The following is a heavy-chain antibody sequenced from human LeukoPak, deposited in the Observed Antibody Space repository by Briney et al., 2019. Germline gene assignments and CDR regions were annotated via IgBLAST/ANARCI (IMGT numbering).Heavy chain of an antibody. Sequence: SETLSLTCGVSGGSFSFYYWSWIRQPPGKGLEWIGEISQSGSTNYNPSLKSRVTISVDTSKNQFSLKLSSVTAADTAVYYCAREGYGSGSSYWGQGTLVTVSS. D-gene: IGHD3-10*01. V-gene: IGHV4-34*01. J-gene: IGHJ4*02. CDR1: GGSFSFYY. CDR2: ISQSGST. CDR3: AREGYGSGSSY.